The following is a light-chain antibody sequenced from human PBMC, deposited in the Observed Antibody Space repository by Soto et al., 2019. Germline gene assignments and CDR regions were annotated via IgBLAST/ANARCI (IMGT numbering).Light chain of an antibody. CDR3: QQSYSSSPIT. J-gene: IGKJ5*01. Sequence: DIQLTQSPSSLSVSVGDRVIMTCLASETISTFLNWYQHKPVKAPKLVISASSRLQSGVPSRFSGSGSGTDFTLTIDSLRPEDFVSYYCQQSYSSSPITFGPGTRLEIK. CDR2: ASS. V-gene: IGKV1-39*01. CDR1: ETISTF.